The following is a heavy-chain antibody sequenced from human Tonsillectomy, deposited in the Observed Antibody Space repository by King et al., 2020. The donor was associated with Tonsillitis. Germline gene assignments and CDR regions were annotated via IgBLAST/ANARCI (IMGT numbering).Heavy chain of an antibody. Sequence: PLVPSVAALQPPGASLPVSCPASGSPFPGFSMHCLRQAPGQGLAWLGWLNPSNGDTSYAQTFQDRFPMPRDTSISTAYLALSSLRSDDTAVEDGARARGRGSERGRRGRGREGGGKGTTGT. D-gene: IGHD3-16*01. J-gene: IGHJ6*03. V-gene: IGHV1-2*02. CDR3: ARARGRGSERGRRGRGREG. CDR2: LNPSNGDT. CDR1: GSPFPGFS.